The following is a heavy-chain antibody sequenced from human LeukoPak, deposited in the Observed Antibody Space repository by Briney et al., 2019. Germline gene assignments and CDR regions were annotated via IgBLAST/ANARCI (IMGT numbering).Heavy chain of an antibody. Sequence: EASVKVSCKASGYTFTGYYMHWVRQAPGQGLEWRGWINPNSGGTNYAQKFQGRVTMTRDTSISTAYKALSRLRSDDTAVYSCARGGVSSSWYETDYYYYDGMDVWGQGTTVTVSS. CDR1: GYTFTGYY. D-gene: IGHD6-13*01. V-gene: IGHV1-2*02. CDR2: INPNSGGT. CDR3: ARGGVSSSWYETDYYYYDGMDV. J-gene: IGHJ6*02.